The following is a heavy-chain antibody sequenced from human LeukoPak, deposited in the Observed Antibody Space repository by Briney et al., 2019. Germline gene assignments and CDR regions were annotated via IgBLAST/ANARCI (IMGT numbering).Heavy chain of an antibody. D-gene: IGHD5-18*01. Sequence: ASETLSLTCAVYGGSFSGYYWSWIRQPPGKGLEWIGEINHSGSTNYNPSLKSRVTISVDTSKNQFSLKLSSVIAADTAVYYCARGGYSYGTFDYWGQGTLVTVSS. J-gene: IGHJ4*02. CDR3: ARGGYSYGTFDY. V-gene: IGHV4-34*01. CDR1: GGSFSGYY. CDR2: INHSGST.